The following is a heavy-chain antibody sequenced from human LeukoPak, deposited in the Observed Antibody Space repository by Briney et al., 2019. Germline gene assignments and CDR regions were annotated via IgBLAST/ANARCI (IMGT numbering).Heavy chain of an antibody. CDR2: ISDNGGRT. J-gene: IGHJ4*02. CDR3: AKDFGRNLGGPGY. V-gene: IGHV3-23*01. Sequence: GGSLRLSCAASGFTFSTYTMAWVRQAPGGGLEWVSGISDNGGRTYYADSVKGRFAISRDDSKSTLYLQMNSPRGEDTAVYYCAKDFGRNLGGPGYWGRGTLVIVSS. D-gene: IGHD3-10*01. CDR1: GFTFSTYT.